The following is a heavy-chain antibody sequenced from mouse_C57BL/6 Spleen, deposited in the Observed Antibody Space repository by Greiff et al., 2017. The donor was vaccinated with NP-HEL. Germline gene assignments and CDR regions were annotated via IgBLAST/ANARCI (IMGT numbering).Heavy chain of an antibody. V-gene: IGHV3-6*01. CDR2: ISYDGSN. CDR1: GYSITSGYY. J-gene: IGHJ1*03. Sequence: EVKLVESGPGLVKPSQSLSLTCSVTGYSITSGYYWNWIRQFPGNKLEWIGYISYDGSNNYNPSLKNRISITRDTSKNQFFLKLNSVTTEDTATYYCARAGAVVAHWYFDVWGTGTTVTVSS. D-gene: IGHD1-1*01. CDR3: ARAGAVVAHWYFDV.